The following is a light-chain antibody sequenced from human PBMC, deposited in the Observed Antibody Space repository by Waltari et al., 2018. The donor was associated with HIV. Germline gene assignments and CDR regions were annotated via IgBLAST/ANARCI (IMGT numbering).Light chain of an antibody. CDR1: SSDVGGYTH. J-gene: IGLJ2*01. CDR3: SSYTSSSTLVV. Sequence: QSALTHPASVSAAPGPSSPISCPGTSSDVGGYTHVPWYQQHPGNPPKLMIYEVSTRRSGVSNRFSGSKSGNTASLTISGLQAEDEADYYCSSYTSSSTLVVFGGGTKLTVL. CDR2: EVS. V-gene: IGLV2-14*01.